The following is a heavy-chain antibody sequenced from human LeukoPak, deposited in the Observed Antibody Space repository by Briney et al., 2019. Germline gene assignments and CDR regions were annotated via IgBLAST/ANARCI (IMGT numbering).Heavy chain of an antibody. CDR1: GFTFSDYA. CDR2: ISGSGVA. Sequence: GGSLRLSCAASGFTFSDYAMSWVRQAPGKGLEWVSLISGSGVAYDADSVKGRFTVSRDNSKNTLYLQMNSLRAEDAAVYYCARFSGPGMQHYYYYMDVWGTGTTVTVSS. V-gene: IGHV3-23*01. D-gene: IGHD3-10*01. J-gene: IGHJ6*03. CDR3: ARFSGPGMQHYYYYMDV.